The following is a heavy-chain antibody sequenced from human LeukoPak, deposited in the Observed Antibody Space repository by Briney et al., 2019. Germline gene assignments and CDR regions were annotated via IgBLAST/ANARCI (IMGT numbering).Heavy chain of an antibody. CDR2: ISGYSGNT. D-gene: IGHD3-16*02. CDR1: GYTFTSYG. CDR3: ARAPTTSYPYYYYYYMDV. J-gene: IGHJ6*03. V-gene: IGHV1-18*01. Sequence: VASVKVSCKASGYTFTSYGISWVRQAPGQGLEWMGWISGYSGNTNYVQKFQGRVTMATDTSTSTVYMELRSLRSDDTAVYYCARAPTTSYPYYYYYYMDVWGTGTTVTVSS.